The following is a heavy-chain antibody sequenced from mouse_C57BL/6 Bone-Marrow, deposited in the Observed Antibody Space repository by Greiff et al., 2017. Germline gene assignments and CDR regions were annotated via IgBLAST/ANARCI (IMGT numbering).Heavy chain of an antibody. Sequence: EVMLVESGGGLVKPGGSLKLSCAASGFTFSDYGMHWVRQAPEKGLEWVAYISSGSSTIYYADTVKGRFTISRDNAKNTQFLQMTSLRSEDTAMYYCAASQLGYYFDYWGQGTTLTVSS. V-gene: IGHV5-17*01. CDR1: GFTFSDYG. CDR2: ISSGSSTI. J-gene: IGHJ2*01. CDR3: AASQLGYYFDY.